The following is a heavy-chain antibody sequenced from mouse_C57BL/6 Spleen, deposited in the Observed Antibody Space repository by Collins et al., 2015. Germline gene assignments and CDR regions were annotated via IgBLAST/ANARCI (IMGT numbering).Heavy chain of an antibody. V-gene: IGHV1-55*01. CDR2: IYPGSGST. J-gene: IGHJ2*01. Sequence: QVQLQRPGAELVKPGASVKMSCKASGYTFISYWITWVKQRPGQGLEWIGDIYPGSGSTNYNEKFKSKATLTVDTSSSTAYMQLSSLTSEDSAVYYCARAGYYGSSFDYWGQGTTLTVSS. D-gene: IGHD1-1*01. CDR1: GYTFISYW. CDR3: ARAGYYGSSFDY.